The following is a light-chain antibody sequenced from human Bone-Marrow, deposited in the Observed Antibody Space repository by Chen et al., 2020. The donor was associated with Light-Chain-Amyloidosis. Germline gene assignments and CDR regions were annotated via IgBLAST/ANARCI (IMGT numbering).Light chain of an antibody. CDR3: QSADSSGTYEVI. J-gene: IGLJ2*01. V-gene: IGLV3-25*03. Sequence: SYELTQPPSVSVSPGQTATTTCHGGDLQTKYAYWYQQKPGQAPVLVIHRDTERPSGISARFSGSSSGTTATLTISGVQAEDEADYHCQSADSSGTYEVIFGGGTKLTVL. CDR2: RDT. CDR1: DLQTKY.